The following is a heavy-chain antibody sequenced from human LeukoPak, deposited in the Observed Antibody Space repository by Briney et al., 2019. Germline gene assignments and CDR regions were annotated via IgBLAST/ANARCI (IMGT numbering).Heavy chain of an antibody. Sequence: QPGRSLRLSCAASGFTFSSYGMHWVRQAPGKGLEWVAVIWYDGSNKYYADSVKGRFTISRDNSKNTLYLQMNSLRAEDTAVYYCARDGVYGDEPFDYWGQGTLVTVSS. D-gene: IGHD4-17*01. J-gene: IGHJ4*02. CDR2: IWYDGSNK. CDR1: GFTFSSYG. V-gene: IGHV3-33*01. CDR3: ARDGVYGDEPFDY.